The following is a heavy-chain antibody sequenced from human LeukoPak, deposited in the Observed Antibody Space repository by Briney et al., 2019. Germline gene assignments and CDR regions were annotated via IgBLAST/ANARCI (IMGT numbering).Heavy chain of an antibody. J-gene: IGHJ5*01. CDR3: ARGLDGDFLDYNWFDS. CDR1: GYTFTNYN. V-gene: IGHV1-8*01. D-gene: IGHD2-21*01. Sequence: ASVEVSCKASGYTFTNYNVNWVRQATGQGLEWMGWMNPISGYTGYAQKFQGRVTMTRDTSISTAYMELSSLRSEDTAVYYCARGLDGDFLDYNWFDSWGQGTLVTVSS. CDR2: MNPISGYT.